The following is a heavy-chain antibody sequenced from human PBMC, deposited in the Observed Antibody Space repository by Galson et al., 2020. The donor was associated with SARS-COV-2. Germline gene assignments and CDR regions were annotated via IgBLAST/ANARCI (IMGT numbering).Heavy chain of an antibody. V-gene: IGHV4-31*03. CDR2: IYYSGST. J-gene: IGHJ4*02. D-gene: IGHD2-15*01. CDR3: ARDRNCSGGSCSYFDY. Sequence: SETLSLTCTVSGGSISSGGYYWSLIRQHPGKGLEWIGYIYYSGSTYYNPSLKSRVTISVDTSKNQFSLKLSSVTAADTAVYYCARDRNCSGGSCSYFDYWGQGTLVTVSS. CDR1: GGSISSGGYY.